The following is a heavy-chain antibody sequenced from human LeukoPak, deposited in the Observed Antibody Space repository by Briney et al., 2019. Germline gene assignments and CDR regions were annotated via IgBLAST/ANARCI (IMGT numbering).Heavy chain of an antibody. D-gene: IGHD1-26*01. Sequence: GGSLRLSCAASGFSFSSHGMSWVRQAPGKGLEWVSSISTSSSYIYYADSVKGRFTISRHNAKNSLYLQMNSLRAEDTAVYYCARGRQNSGSYSDAFDIWGQGTMVTVSS. J-gene: IGHJ3*02. V-gene: IGHV3-21*01. CDR2: ISTSSSYI. CDR1: GFSFSSHG. CDR3: ARGRQNSGSYSDAFDI.